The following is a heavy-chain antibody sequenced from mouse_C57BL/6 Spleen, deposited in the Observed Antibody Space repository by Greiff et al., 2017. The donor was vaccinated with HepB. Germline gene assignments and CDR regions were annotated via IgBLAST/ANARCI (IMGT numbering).Heavy chain of an antibody. V-gene: IGHV5-4*01. J-gene: IGHJ3*01. Sequence: DVHLVESGGGLVKPGGSLKLSCAASGFTFSSYAMSWVRQTPEKRLEWVATISDGGSYTYYPDNVKGRFTISRDNAKNNLYLQMSHLKSEDTAMYYCARDEAWFAYWGQGTLVTVSA. CDR2: ISDGGSYT. CDR1: GFTFSSYA. CDR3: ARDEAWFAY.